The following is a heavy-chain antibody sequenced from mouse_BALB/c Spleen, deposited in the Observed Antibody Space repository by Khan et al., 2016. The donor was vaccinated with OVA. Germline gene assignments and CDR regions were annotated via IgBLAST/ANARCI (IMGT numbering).Heavy chain of an antibody. Sequence: EVQLQQSGPGLVKPSQSLSLTCTVTGYSITRDYAWNWIRQFPGNTLEWMGYIRYSGSTSYNPSLKSRISFTRDTSHHQFFLQLNSVTTEDTATYYCARSIMANWGQGTTLTVAS. V-gene: IGHV3-2*02. CDR1: GYSITRDYA. CDR2: IRYSGST. J-gene: IGHJ2*01. CDR3: ARSIMAN.